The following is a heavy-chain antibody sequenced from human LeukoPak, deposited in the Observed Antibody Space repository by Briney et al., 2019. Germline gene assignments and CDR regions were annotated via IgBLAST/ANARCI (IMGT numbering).Heavy chain of an antibody. CDR2: ISTSVNE. CDR3: ARVASPWDDY. Sequence: GGSLRPSCVASGFTFCNYAMNWVRQAPGKRLGWVSLISTSVNEHYADSVKGRFTISRDNSKDELYLQMNSLRAEDTAVYYCARVASPWDDYWGQGTLVTVSS. CDR1: GFTFCNYA. D-gene: IGHD1-26*01. V-gene: IGHV3-23*01. J-gene: IGHJ4*02.